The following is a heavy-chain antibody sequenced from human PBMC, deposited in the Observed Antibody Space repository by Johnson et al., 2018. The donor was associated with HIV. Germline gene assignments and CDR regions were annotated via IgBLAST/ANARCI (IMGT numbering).Heavy chain of an antibody. CDR2: IRSDESNT. J-gene: IGHJ3*02. V-gene: IGHV3-30*02. Sequence: QVQLVESGGGVVRPGGSLRLSCTASGFTFSNYGIHWVRQTPGKGLEWVAFIRSDESNTYYADSVKGRFTISRDNSKNTLYLQMNSLRAEDTAVYFCARDQGYNGFEPDAFDIWGQGTMVTVSS. D-gene: IGHD5-12*01. CDR3: ARDQGYNGFEPDAFDI. CDR1: GFTFSNYG.